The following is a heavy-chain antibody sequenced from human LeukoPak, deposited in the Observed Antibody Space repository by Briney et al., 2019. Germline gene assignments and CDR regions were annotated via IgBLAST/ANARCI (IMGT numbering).Heavy chain of an antibody. D-gene: IGHD1-1*01. CDR1: GYTLTELS. V-gene: IGHV1-24*01. CDR3: ARDLVGPGTPWARAPNWEVIDY. J-gene: IGHJ4*02. CDR2: FDPEDGET. Sequence: ASVKVSCKVSGYTLTELSMHWVRQAPGKGLEWMGGFDPEDGETIYAQKLQGRVTMTTDTSTSTAYMELRSLRSDDTAVYYCARDLVGPGTPWARAPNWEVIDYWGQGTLVTVSS.